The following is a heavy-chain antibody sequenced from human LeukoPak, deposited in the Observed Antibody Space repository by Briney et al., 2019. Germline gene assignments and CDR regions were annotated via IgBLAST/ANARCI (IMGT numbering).Heavy chain of an antibody. J-gene: IGHJ5*02. CDR1: DFPFSGYG. V-gene: IGHV3-30*03. D-gene: IGHD3-10*01. CDR3: ARVNYYGSGSYYNSAGWFDP. Sequence: GGSLRLSCATFDFPFSGYGMHWVRQAPGKGLEWVAFISDGGTKEEYAESLRGRFTISRDNAKNSLYLQMNSLRAEDTAVYYCARVNYYGSGSYYNSAGWFDPWGQGTLVTVSS. CDR2: ISDGGTKE.